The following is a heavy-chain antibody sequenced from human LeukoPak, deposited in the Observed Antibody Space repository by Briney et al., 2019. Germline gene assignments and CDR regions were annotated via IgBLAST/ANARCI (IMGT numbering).Heavy chain of an antibody. CDR3: ASSTSGYHYFDY. V-gene: IGHV3-53*01. D-gene: IGHD3-3*01. CDR1: GFTASSNY. CDR2: IYSGGKT. Sequence: GGSLRLSCAASGFTASSNYMTWVRQAPGKGLEWVSLIYSGGKTYYADSVKGRFTISRDNSKNTLHLQMNSLRAEDTAVYYCASSTSGYHYFDYWGQGTLVTVSS. J-gene: IGHJ4*02.